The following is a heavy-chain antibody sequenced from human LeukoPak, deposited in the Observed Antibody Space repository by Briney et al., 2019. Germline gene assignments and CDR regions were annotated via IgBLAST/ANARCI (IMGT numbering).Heavy chain of an antibody. Sequence: PGGSLRLSCAASGFTFSSYGMHWVRQAPGKGLEWVAVIWYDGSNKYYADSVKGRLTISRDNSKNTLYLQMNSLRAEDTAVYYCARDSATYYYDSSGSDYWGQGTLVTVSS. J-gene: IGHJ4*02. D-gene: IGHD3-22*01. CDR2: IWYDGSNK. CDR3: ARDSATYYYDSSGSDY. CDR1: GFTFSSYG. V-gene: IGHV3-33*01.